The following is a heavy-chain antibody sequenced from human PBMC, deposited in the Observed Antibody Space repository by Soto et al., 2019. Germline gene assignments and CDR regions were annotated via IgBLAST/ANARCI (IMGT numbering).Heavy chain of an antibody. CDR2: INHSGST. CDR1: GGSFSGYY. J-gene: IGHJ4*01. V-gene: IGHV4-34*01. Sequence: PSETLSLTCAVYGGSFSGYYWSWIRQPPGKGLEWIGEINHSGSTNYNPSLKSRVTISVDTSKNQFSLKLSSVTAADTAVYYCARRTWDNEGSIAAPFDYWGQGNLVPSP. D-gene: IGHD6-6*01. CDR3: ARRTWDNEGSIAAPFDY.